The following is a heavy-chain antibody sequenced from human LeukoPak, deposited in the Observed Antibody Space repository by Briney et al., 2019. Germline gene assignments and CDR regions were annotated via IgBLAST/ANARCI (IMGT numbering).Heavy chain of an antibody. CDR1: GLTFDDYG. D-gene: IGHD6-19*01. V-gene: IGHV3-20*04. Sequence: GGSLRLXCAASGLTFDDYGMSWVRQAPGKGLEWVSGINWNGGSTGYADSGKGRFTISRDNAKNSLYLQMNSLRAEDTALYYCASSHGYSSGWSHYWGQGTLVTVSS. CDR2: INWNGGST. J-gene: IGHJ4*02. CDR3: ASSHGYSSGWSHY.